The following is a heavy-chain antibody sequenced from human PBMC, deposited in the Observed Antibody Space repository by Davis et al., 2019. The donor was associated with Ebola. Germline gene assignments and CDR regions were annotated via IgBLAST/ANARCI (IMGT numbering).Heavy chain of an antibody. CDR3: ARAARWLQLGGGVDY. Sequence: ASVKVSCKASGYTFSNYGISWVRQAPGQGLEWMGWISAYNGNTNYAQKLQGRVTMTTDTSTSTAYMELRSLRSDDTAVYYCARAARWLQLGGGVDYWGQGTLVTVSS. J-gene: IGHJ4*02. D-gene: IGHD5-24*01. V-gene: IGHV1-18*04. CDR2: ISAYNGNT. CDR1: GYTFSNYG.